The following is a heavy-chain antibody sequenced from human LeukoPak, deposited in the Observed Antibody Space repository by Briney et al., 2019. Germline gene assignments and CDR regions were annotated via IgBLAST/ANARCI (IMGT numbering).Heavy chain of an antibody. V-gene: IGHV4-39*07. J-gene: IGHJ5*02. CDR1: GGSISSSSCY. CDR2: IYYSGST. Sequence: SETLSLTCTVSGGSISSSSCYWGWIRQPPGKGLEWIGSIYYSGSTYYNPSLKSRVTISVDTSKNQFSLKLSSVTAADTAVYYCARGTYYYGSGSYFRSPNWFDPWGQGTLVTVSS. CDR3: ARGTYYYGSGSYFRSPNWFDP. D-gene: IGHD3-10*01.